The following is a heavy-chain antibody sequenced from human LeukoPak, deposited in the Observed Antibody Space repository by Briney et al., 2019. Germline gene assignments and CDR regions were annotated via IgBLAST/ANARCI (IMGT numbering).Heavy chain of an antibody. D-gene: IGHD3-10*01. V-gene: IGHV4-61*02. CDR3: AREAYYYYGSGSAFDY. Sequence: SETLSLTCTVSGGSISSGSYCWSWIRQPAGKGLEWIGRIYTSGSTNYNPSLKSRVTISVDTSKNQFSLKLSSVTAADTAVYYCAREAYYYYGSGSAFDYWGQGTLVTVSS. CDR2: IYTSGST. J-gene: IGHJ4*02. CDR1: GGSISSGSYC.